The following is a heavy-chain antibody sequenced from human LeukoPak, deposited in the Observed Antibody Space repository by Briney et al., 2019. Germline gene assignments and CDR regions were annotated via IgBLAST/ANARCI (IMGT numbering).Heavy chain of an antibody. D-gene: IGHD3-22*01. CDR2: IKQDGSEK. CDR3: AKDREYYYDSSGYYHDAFDI. CDR1: GFTFSSYW. Sequence: GRSLRLSCAASGFTFSSYWMSWVRQAPGKGLEWVANIKQDGSEKYYVDSVKGRFTISRDNSKNTLYLQMNSLRAEDTAVYYCAKDREYYYDSSGYYHDAFDIWGQGTMVTVSS. V-gene: IGHV3-7*03. J-gene: IGHJ3*02.